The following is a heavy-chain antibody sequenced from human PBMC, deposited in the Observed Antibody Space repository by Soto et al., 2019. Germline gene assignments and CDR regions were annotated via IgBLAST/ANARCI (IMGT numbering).Heavy chain of an antibody. V-gene: IGHV4-59*01. CDR1: GGSISSYY. CDR2: IYYSGST. Sequence: SETLSLTCTVSGGSISSYYWSWIRQPPGKGLEWIGYIYYSGSTNYNPSLKSRVTISVDTSKNQFSLKLSSVTAADTAVYYCARDRLLSLQYYDSSGSYSPGYYGMDVWGQGTTVTVSS. D-gene: IGHD3-22*01. J-gene: IGHJ6*02. CDR3: ARDRLLSLQYYDSSGSYSPGYYGMDV.